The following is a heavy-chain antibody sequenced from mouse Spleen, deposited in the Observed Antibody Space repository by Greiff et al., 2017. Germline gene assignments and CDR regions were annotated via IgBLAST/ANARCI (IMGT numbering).Heavy chain of an antibody. D-gene: IGHD3-1*01. V-gene: IGHV1-7*01. Sequence: QVQLQQSGAELAKPGASVKLSCKASGYTFTSYWMHWVKQRPGQGLEWIGYIYPSSGYTKYNQKFKDKATLTADKSSSTAYMQLRSLTYEDSAVYCCCNSGYVVSFDYWGQGTTLTVSS. CDR3: CNSGYVVSFDY. CDR1: GYTFTSYW. CDR2: IYPSSGYT. J-gene: IGHJ2*01.